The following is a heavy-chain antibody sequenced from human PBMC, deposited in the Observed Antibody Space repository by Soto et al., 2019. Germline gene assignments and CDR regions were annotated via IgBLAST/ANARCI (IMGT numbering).Heavy chain of an antibody. CDR3: ARELDYNWFDP. CDR2: INPNSGGT. CDR1: GYTFTGYY. J-gene: IGHJ5*02. Sequence: ASVKGSCKASGYTFTGYYMHWVRQAPGQGLEWMGWINPNSGGTNYAQKFQGWVTMTRDTSISTAYMELSRLRSDDTAVYYCARELDYNWFDPWGQGTLVTVSS. V-gene: IGHV1-2*04.